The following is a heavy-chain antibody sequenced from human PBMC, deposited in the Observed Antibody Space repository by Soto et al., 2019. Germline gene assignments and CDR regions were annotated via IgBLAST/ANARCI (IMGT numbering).Heavy chain of an antibody. J-gene: IGHJ3*02. CDR1: GGTFSSYT. CDR2: IIPIRGIA. CDR3: ARSYGSGSYDAFDI. V-gene: IGHV1-69*02. Sequence: QVQLVQSGAEVKKPGSSVKVSCKASGGTFSSYTISWVRQAPGQGLEWMGRIIPIRGIANYAQKFQGRVTITADKSTSTAYMELSSVRSEDTAVYYCARSYGSGSYDAFDIWGQGTMVTVSS. D-gene: IGHD3-10*01.